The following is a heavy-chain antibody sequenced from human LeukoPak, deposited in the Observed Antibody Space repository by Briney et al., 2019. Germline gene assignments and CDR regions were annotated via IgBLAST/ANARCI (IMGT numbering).Heavy chain of an antibody. J-gene: IGHJ4*02. D-gene: IGHD2-15*01. V-gene: IGHV3-30*02. CDR1: GFTFSSYG. CDR2: IRYDGSNR. CDR3: AKDPRGVVVVAATRLEYYFDY. Sequence: GGSLRLSCAASGFTFSSYGMHWVRQAPGKGLEWVAFIRYDGSNRYYADSVKGRFTISRDNSKNTLYLQMDSLRAEDTAVYYCAKDPRGVVVVAATRLEYYFDYWGQGTLVTVSS.